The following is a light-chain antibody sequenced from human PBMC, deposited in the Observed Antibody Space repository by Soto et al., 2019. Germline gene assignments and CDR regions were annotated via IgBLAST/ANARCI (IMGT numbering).Light chain of an antibody. CDR2: SAS. Sequence: TRLTQSPLPLSASLGTTVSTICRASQEITMRLAWYQQKAGKAPQLLIYSASTLQTGLPPRFRGSGSGTDFTLTITNLQPEDFATYCCQQAHDFVTFGGGTKVEI. CDR1: QEITMR. J-gene: IGKJ4*01. V-gene: IGKV1-12*01. CDR3: QQAHDFVT.